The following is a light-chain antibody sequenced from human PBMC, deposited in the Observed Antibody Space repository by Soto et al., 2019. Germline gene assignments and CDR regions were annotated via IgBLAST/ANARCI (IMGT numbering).Light chain of an antibody. CDR3: QQYGSSSWT. CDR1: QSVRRW. V-gene: IGKV3-20*01. CDR2: GAS. Sequence: TQSPSTLPASIGDRVTITCRASQSVRRWLAWYQQKPGQAPRLLIYGASTRATGIPDRFSGSGSGTDFTLTISRLEPEDFAVYYCQQYGSSSWTFGQGTKVDI. J-gene: IGKJ1*01.